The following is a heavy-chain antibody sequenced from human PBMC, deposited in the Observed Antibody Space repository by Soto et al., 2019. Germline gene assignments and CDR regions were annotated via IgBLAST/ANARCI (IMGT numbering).Heavy chain of an antibody. Sequence: QVQLVHSGAEVKKPGASVKVSCKASGYTFTSYYMHCVRQAPGQGLEWMGIINPSGGSTSYAQKFQGRVTMTSDTSTSTVYMDLSSLRSEDTAVYYCAREDYYASYGMDVWGQGTTVTVSS. V-gene: IGHV1-46*01. J-gene: IGHJ6*02. CDR1: GYTFTSYY. CDR2: INPSGGST. CDR3: AREDYYASYGMDV.